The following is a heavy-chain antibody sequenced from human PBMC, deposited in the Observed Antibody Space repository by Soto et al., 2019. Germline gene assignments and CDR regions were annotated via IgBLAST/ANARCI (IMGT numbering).Heavy chain of an antibody. CDR2: ISSTGMTI. V-gene: IGHV3-11*01. D-gene: IGHD6-19*01. CDR1: GFTFSNYY. CDR3: AMLYSSGCEFDY. Sequence: GGSLRRSCGASGFTFSNYYMSWIRQAPGKVLEWVSYISSTGMTIYYADSVKGRFTVSRDNAQNSLSLKLHSLRVEDTAAYYCAMLYSSGCEFDYWGQGAQVTVSS. J-gene: IGHJ4*02.